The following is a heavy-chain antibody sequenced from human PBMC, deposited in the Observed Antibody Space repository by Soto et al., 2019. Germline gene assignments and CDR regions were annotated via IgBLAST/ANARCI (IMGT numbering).Heavy chain of an antibody. D-gene: IGHD3-3*01. CDR3: ARVRFLEWLSPGWFDP. J-gene: IGHJ5*02. CDR2: IDYRGST. Sequence: QVQLQESGPGLVKPSQNLSLTCTVSGGSISSGDYYWSWIRQPPRKGLEWIGYIDYRGSTYYNPSITSRVTISVDTSKNQFSLKLSSVTAADTAVYYCARVRFLEWLSPGWFDPWGQGTLVTVSS. V-gene: IGHV4-30-4*01. CDR1: GGSISSGDYY.